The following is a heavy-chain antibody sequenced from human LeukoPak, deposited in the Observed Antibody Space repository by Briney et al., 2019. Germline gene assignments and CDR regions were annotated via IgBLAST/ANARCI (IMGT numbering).Heavy chain of an antibody. Sequence: SETLSLTCTVSGGSVSSNDYYRGWIRQPPGKGLGWIGSIYYTGSTYYTPSLKSGVTISIDTSKNLFSLNLSSVTAADTAVYYCARHRLEGDTFDIWGQGTMVTVSS. CDR2: IYYTGST. J-gene: IGHJ3*02. D-gene: IGHD3-3*01. CDR3: ARHRLEGDTFDI. V-gene: IGHV4-39*01. CDR1: GGSVSSNDYY.